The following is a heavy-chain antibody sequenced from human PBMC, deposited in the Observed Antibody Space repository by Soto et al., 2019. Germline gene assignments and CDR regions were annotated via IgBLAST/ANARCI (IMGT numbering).Heavy chain of an antibody. D-gene: IGHD3-22*01. CDR3: ASEDPRGSHYYDSSGFDY. J-gene: IGHJ4*02. Sequence: GASVKVSCKASGGTFSSYAISWVRQAPGQGLEWMGGIIPIFGTANYAQKFQGRVTTTADESTSTAYMELSSLRSEDTAVYYCASEDPRGSHYYDSSGFDYWGQGTLVTVSS. V-gene: IGHV1-69*13. CDR2: IIPIFGTA. CDR1: GGTFSSYA.